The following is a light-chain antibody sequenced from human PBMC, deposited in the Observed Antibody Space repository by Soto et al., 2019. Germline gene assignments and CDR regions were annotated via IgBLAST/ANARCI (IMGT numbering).Light chain of an antibody. J-gene: IGLJ2*01. V-gene: IGLV7-46*01. CDR3: FFAYSRAYVV. Sequence: QAVVTQAPSLTVSPGGTVTLTCGSSTGAVTSGHSPYWFQQTPGQAPRTLIYDTHNKHSWTPARFSGSVLGGKAALTLSGEQPEDEADYYLFFAYSRAYVVFGGGTQLTVL. CDR2: DTH. CDR1: TGAVTSGHS.